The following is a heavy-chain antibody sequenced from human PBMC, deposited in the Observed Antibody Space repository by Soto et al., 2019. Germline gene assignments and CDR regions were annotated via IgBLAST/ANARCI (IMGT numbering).Heavy chain of an antibody. CDR1: GGSISSGGYY. CDR2: IYYSGST. CDR3: ARGGPMTPRFDY. D-gene: IGHD3-22*01. V-gene: IGHV4-31*03. J-gene: IGHJ4*02. Sequence: PSETLSLTCIVSGGSISSGGYYWSWIRQHPGKGLEWIGYIYYSGSTYYNPSLKSRVTISVDTSKNQFSLKLSSVTAADTAVYYCARGGPMTPRFDYWGQGTLVTVSS.